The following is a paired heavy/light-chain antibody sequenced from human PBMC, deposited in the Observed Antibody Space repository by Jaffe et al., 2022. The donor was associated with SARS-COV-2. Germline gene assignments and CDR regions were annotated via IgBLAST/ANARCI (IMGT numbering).Heavy chain of an antibody. CDR2: IWYDGSIE. J-gene: IGHJ4*02. V-gene: IGHV3-33*01. CDR3: ARDWGRGDSGYIEY. CDR1: GFTFTNYG. D-gene: IGHD3-16*01. Sequence: QVQLVASGGDVVQPGTSLRLSCAASGFTFTNYGIHWVRQAPGKGLEWVATIWYDGSIEKYADSVRGRFTISRDNSNNMVYLQMNGLRGEDTAIYYCARDWGRGDSGYIEYWGQGTLVIASS.
Light chain of an antibody. Sequence: DTQMTQSPSSLSASVGDRVTITCRASQDISKWLAWHQKKPEKAPKSLIYATSALQNGVPSRFSGSGSGTDFTLTISNLQPEDFATYYCQQYASYPQTFGQGTRLEIK. CDR2: ATS. V-gene: IGKV1D-16*01. CDR3: QQYASYPQT. J-gene: IGKJ2*01. CDR1: QDISKW.